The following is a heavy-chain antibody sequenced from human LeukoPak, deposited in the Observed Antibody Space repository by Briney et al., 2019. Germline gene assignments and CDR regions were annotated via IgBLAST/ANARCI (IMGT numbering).Heavy chain of an antibody. D-gene: IGHD3-22*01. J-gene: IGHJ5*02. CDR3: ARDYPSTWLPQDNWFDP. V-gene: IGHV1-69*05. CDR1: GGSFSSYA. CDR2: IIPIFGTA. Sequence: SVKVSCKASGGSFSSYAISWVRQAPGQGLEWMGRIIPIFGTANYAQKFQGRVTITTDESTSTAYMELSSLRSEDTAVYYCARDYPSTWLPQDNWFDPWGQGTLVTVSS.